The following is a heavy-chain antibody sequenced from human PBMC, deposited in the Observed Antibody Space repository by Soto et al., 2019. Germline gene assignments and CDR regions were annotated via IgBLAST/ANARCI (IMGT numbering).Heavy chain of an antibody. CDR2: INIDGSST. Sequence: GSLRLSCAASGFTFRSYWMHWVRQAPGKGLGGVSRINIDGSSTSYADSVKGRLTISRDNAKNTLYVEMNSLRSEDTAVYYCARDGGIVGARGFDPWGQGTLVTVSS. J-gene: IGHJ5*02. CDR3: ARDGGIVGARGFDP. V-gene: IGHV3-74*01. CDR1: GFTFRSYW. D-gene: IGHD1-26*01.